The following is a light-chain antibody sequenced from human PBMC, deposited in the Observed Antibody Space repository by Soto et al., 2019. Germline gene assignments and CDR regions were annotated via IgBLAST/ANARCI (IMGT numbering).Light chain of an antibody. V-gene: IGKV1-5*03. CDR1: QTISSW. CDR3: QQYTSHSWP. CDR2: KAS. J-gene: IGKJ1*01. Sequence: IQRSQSPSTLSVSVGDRVTITCRASQTISSWLAWYQQKPGKAPKLLIYKASTLKSGVPSRFRASGSGTQFTLIISSLQPDDFAPYYCQQYTSHSWPFGQGTKVAIK.